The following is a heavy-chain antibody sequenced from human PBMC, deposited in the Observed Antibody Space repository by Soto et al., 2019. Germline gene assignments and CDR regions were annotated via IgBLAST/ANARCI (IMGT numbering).Heavy chain of an antibody. J-gene: IGHJ4*02. V-gene: IGHV3-23*01. CDR1: GFTFSSYA. CDR3: AKDYSGSYYVWYFDY. D-gene: IGHD1-26*01. Sequence: GALRLSCAASGFTFSSYAMSWVRQAPGKGLEWVSAISGSGGSTYYADSVKGRFTISRDNSKNTLYLQMNSLRAEDTAVYYCAKDYSGSYYVWYFDYWGQGTLVTVSS. CDR2: ISGSGGST.